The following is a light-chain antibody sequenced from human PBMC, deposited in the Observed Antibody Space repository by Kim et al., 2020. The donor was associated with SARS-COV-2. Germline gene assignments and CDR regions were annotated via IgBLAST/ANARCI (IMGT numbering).Light chain of an antibody. Sequence: GQAITISCTGTSSDVGGYNYVSWYQQHPGNAPTLMIYDVSNRPSGVSNRFSGSKSGNTASLTISGLQAEDEADYYCSSYTSSSTRVFGGGTQLTVL. CDR3: SSYTSSSTRV. CDR2: DVS. CDR1: SSDVGGYNY. J-gene: IGLJ3*02. V-gene: IGLV2-14*03.